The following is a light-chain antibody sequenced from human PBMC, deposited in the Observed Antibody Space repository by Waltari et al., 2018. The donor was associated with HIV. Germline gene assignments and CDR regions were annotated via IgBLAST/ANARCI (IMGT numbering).Light chain of an antibody. CDR3: QQYGSSLWT. Sequence: EIVLTQSPGTLSLSPGERATLSCRASQSVSSSYLAWYQQKPGQAPRLHIYSASSRATGIPDRFSGSGSGTDFTLTISRLEPEDFAVYYCQQYGSSLWTFGQGTKVEIK. CDR2: SAS. V-gene: IGKV3-20*01. CDR1: QSVSSSY. J-gene: IGKJ1*01.